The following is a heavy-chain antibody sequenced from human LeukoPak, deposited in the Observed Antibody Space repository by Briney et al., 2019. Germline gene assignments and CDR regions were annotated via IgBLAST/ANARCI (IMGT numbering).Heavy chain of an antibody. Sequence: SETLSLTCAGDSLSGSSVTWVRQPPGKGLEWIGEISQSGNTNYNPSLKSRLTMSIDTSKSQISLNLSSATTADTAVYFCARGILRRDWTDSDVRAFHYYYYMDVWGPGVTVIVSS. V-gene: IGHV4-34*01. D-gene: IGHD1-1*01. CDR2: ISQSGNT. J-gene: IGHJ6*03. CDR3: ARGILRRDWTDSDVRAFHYYYYMDV. CDR1: DSLSGSS.